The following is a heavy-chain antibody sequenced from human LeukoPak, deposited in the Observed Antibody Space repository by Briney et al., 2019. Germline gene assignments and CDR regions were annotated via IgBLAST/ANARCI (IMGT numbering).Heavy chain of an antibody. CDR1: GGTFSSYA. J-gene: IGHJ5*01. CDR2: IIPILGIA. V-gene: IGHV1-69*04. D-gene: IGHD1-26*01. Sequence: SVKVSCKASGGTFSSYAISWVRQAPGQGLEWMGRIIPILGIANYEQKFQGRVTITADKSTSTAYMELSSLRFEDTAVYYCTRTSGSYDSWGQGTLVTVSS. CDR3: TRTSGSYDS.